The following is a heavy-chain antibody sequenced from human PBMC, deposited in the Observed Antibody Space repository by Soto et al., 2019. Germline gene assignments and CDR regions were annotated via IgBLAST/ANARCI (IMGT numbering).Heavy chain of an antibody. Sequence: EVQLVESGGGLVHPGGSLRLSGTVSGSTFGNYWMPWVRQAPGKGLEWVPNMNQNGSEKYYVDSVKGRFAISRDNAKNSLYLQMNSLSAEDTAVYYCASYRVSYAMDVWGQGTTVTVSS. V-gene: IGHV3-7*05. CDR3: ASYRVSYAMDV. CDR2: MNQNGSEK. J-gene: IGHJ6*02. CDR1: GSTFGNYW.